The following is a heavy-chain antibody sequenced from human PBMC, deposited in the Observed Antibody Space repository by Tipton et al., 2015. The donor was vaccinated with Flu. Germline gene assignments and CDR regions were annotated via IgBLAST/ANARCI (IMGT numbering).Heavy chain of an antibody. CDR1: GYTFTSHG. V-gene: IGHV1-8*02. CDR3: AKSQSRPSRYYGLDV. CDR2: MNHDSENA. D-gene: IGHD3-16*02. J-gene: IGHJ6*02. Sequence: QVQLVQSGAEVKKPGASVKVSCKASGYTFTSHGISWVRQAPGQGLEYMGWMNHDSENAGYAQKFLGRITMTLDTSKTTAYMGLSSLTSEDTAVYYCAKSQSRPSRYYGLDVWGQGTTVTVSS.